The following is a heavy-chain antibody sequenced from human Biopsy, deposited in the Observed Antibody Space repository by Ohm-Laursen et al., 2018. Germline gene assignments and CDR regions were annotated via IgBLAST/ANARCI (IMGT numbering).Heavy chain of an antibody. D-gene: IGHD3-3*01. CDR1: GFTFSSHA. CDR2: INGSGGST. J-gene: IGHJ5*02. V-gene: IGHV3-23*01. Sequence: GQTLSLTCAASGFTFSSHAMSWVRQAPGKGLECVSVINGSGGSTYYADPVKGRFTISRDNSKSTLYLQMNSLRAEDTAMYYCARDLYDFCGGCPFDPWGQGTLVTVS. CDR3: ARDLYDFCGGCPFDP.